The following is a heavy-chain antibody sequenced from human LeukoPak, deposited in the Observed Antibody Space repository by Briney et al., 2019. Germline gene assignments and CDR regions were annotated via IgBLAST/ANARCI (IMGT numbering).Heavy chain of an antibody. D-gene: IGHD4/OR15-4a*01. CDR2: IYPSDSDT. CDR3: ARHYRGPPRRGDNYLDP. Sequence: GESLKISCKGSGYSFTNYWVGWVRQMPGKGLEWMGIIYPSDSDTRYSPSFQGQVTISGDKSFNHASLQWISLKASDTAIYYCARHYRGPPRRGDNYLDPWGQGTLVTVSS. J-gene: IGHJ5*02. V-gene: IGHV5-51*01. CDR1: GYSFTNYW.